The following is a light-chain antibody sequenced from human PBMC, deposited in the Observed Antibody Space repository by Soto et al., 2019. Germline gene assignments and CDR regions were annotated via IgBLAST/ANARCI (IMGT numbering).Light chain of an antibody. Sequence: EIVLTQSPATLSLSPGERATLSCRANENINNYLAWYQQTPGQAPRLLIFDASNRAAGVPARFIGSGSGTDFTLTISSREPEDFAVYYCQQRSKWPPIFTFGPGTKLDIK. CDR2: DAS. CDR1: ENINNY. V-gene: IGKV3-11*01. CDR3: QQRSKWPPIFT. J-gene: IGKJ3*01.